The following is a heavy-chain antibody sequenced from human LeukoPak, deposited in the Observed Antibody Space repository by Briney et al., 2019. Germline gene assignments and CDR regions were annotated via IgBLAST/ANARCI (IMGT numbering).Heavy chain of an antibody. CDR3: AGEGVYYGSGSSNWFDP. V-gene: IGHV1-3*01. CDR1: GYTFTSYA. CDR2: INAGNGNT. D-gene: IGHD3-10*01. J-gene: IGHJ5*02. Sequence: ASVTVSCKASGYTFTSYAMHWVRQAPGQRLEWMGWINAGNGNTKYSQRFQGRVTITRDTSASTAYMELSSLRSEDTAVYYCAGEGVYYGSGSSNWFDPWGQGTLVTVSS.